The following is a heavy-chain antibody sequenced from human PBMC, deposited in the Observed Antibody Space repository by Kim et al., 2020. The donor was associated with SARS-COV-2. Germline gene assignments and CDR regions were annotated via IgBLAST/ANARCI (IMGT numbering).Heavy chain of an antibody. V-gene: IGHV3-74*01. Sequence: GGSLRLSCAASGFTFNSYWMHWVRQVPGKGLVWVSRISSDGSTKNYADSVKGRFTISRDNAKNTLYLQMNSLRAEDTAVYYCARRYYYDSSGYYAFDIWGQGTMV. J-gene: IGHJ3*02. D-gene: IGHD3-22*01. CDR3: ARRYYYDSSGYYAFDI. CDR1: GFTFNSYW. CDR2: ISSDGSTK.